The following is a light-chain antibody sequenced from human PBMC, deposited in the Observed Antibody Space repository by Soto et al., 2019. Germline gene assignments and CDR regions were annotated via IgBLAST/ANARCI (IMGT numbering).Light chain of an antibody. CDR3: QQYNNWPKT. J-gene: IGKJ1*01. Sequence: VMTQSPATLSVSPGERATLSCRASQSVKSELAWYQQKPGQAPRLLIYGASTRATGTPARFSGSGSGTEFTLTISSLQSEDSAVYYCQQYNNWPKTFGQGTKVEIK. CDR2: GAS. V-gene: IGKV3-15*01. CDR1: QSVKSE.